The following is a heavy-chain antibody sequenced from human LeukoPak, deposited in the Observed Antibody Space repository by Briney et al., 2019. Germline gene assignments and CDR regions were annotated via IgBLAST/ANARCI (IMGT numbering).Heavy chain of an antibody. D-gene: IGHD3-9*01. CDR2: INPSGSST. Sequence: ASVKVSCKAAGYTFTIYYMYWVRQAPGQGLEWMGLINPSGSSTSYAQKFQGRVTMTRDTSTSTVYMELSSLRSEDTAVYYCARVGGILTGYYPIDYWGQGTLVTVSS. J-gene: IGHJ4*02. CDR3: ARVGGILTGYYPIDY. V-gene: IGHV1-46*01. CDR1: GYTFTIYY.